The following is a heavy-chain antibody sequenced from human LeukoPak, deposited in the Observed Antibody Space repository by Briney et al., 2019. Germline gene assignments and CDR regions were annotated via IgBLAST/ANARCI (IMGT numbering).Heavy chain of an antibody. J-gene: IGHJ4*02. V-gene: IGHV3-11*04. CDR1: GFTFSDYY. Sequence: GGSLRLSCAASGFTFSDYYMNWFRQAPGKGLEWVSYISSSGSSIYYADSVKGRFTSSRDNAKNSLYLQMNSLRAEDTAVYYCTRASPRYFDWLIDDYWGQGTLVTVSS. D-gene: IGHD3-9*01. CDR2: ISSSGSSI. CDR3: TRASPRYFDWLIDDY.